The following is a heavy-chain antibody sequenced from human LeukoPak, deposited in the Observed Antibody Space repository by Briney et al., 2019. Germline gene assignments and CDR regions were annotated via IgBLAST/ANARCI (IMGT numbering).Heavy chain of an antibody. CDR2: ISIGGGST. CDR1: GFTFSNYA. V-gene: IGHV3-23*01. J-gene: IGHJ4*01. CDR3: AKDHNCCRGISCLLHQD. D-gene: IGHD2-2*01. Sequence: GGSLRLSCAASGFTFSNYAMTWVRQAPGKGLEWVSAISIGGGSTWYADSLEGRFTISRDNSKNILYLQMDSLRADDTATYYCAKDHNCCRGISCLLHQDRGHGTLVTVSS.